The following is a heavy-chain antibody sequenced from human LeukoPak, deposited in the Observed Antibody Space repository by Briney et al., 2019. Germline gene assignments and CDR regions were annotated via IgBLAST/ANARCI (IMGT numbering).Heavy chain of an antibody. J-gene: IGHJ1*01. Sequence: GGSLRLSCAASGFRFSTYAMTWVRQAPGKGLEWVSTIGGSGGTTYYADSVKGRFTISRDNSKNTLYLQMNSLRAEDTAVYYCAKDPEYFQHWGQGTLVTVSS. V-gene: IGHV3-23*01. CDR3: AKDPEYFQH. CDR1: GFRFSTYA. CDR2: IGGSGGTT.